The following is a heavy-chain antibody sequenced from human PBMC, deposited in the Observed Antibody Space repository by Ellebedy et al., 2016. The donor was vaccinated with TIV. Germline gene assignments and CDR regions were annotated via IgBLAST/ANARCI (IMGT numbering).Heavy chain of an antibody. CDR3: ARDQGYCSRGRCYRDGMDV. CDR2: ITSSSNTI. Sequence: GESLKISCVASGFTFTTYSIHWVRQAPGRGPEWISCITSSSNTIYYADSVKGRFSISRDNAKNSVYLQMSSLKAEDTAIYYCARDQGYCSRGRCYRDGMDVWGQGTTVTVSS. D-gene: IGHD2-15*01. J-gene: IGHJ6*02. V-gene: IGHV3-48*01. CDR1: GFTFTTYS.